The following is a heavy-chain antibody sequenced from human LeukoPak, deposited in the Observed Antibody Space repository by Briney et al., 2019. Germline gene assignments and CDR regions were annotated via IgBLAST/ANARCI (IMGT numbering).Heavy chain of an antibody. V-gene: IGHV4-31*03. CDR3: ARQVVTLFDP. CDR1: GGSISSGGYY. D-gene: IGHD3-22*01. J-gene: IGHJ5*02. Sequence: PSETLSLTCTVSGGSISSGGYYWSWIRQHPGKGLEWIGYIYYSGSTYYNPSLKSRVTISVDTSKNQFSLELSSVTAADTAVYYCARQVVTLFDPWGQGTLVTVSS. CDR2: IYYSGST.